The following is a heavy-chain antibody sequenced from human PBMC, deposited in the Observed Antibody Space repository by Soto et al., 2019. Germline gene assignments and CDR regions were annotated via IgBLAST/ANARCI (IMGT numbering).Heavy chain of an antibody. CDR3: VRGGGYSTLDY. CDR1: GFTFSTYW. Sequence: GGSLRLSCAVSGFTFSTYWMHWVRQAPGKGLVWVSRIYSDGSITSYADSVRGRFTISRDNAKNTLYLQMNSLRAEDTAMYYCVRGGGYSTLDYWGQGTLVTVSS. D-gene: IGHD5-12*01. J-gene: IGHJ4*02. V-gene: IGHV3-74*01. CDR2: IYSDGSIT.